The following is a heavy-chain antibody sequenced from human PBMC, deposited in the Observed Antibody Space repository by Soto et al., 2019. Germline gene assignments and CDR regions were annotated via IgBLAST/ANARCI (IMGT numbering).Heavy chain of an antibody. V-gene: IGHV4-39*01. CDR3: ARPLSPYYYDSSGYSY. CDR1: GGSISSSSYY. CDR2: IYYSGST. D-gene: IGHD3-22*01. J-gene: IGHJ4*02. Sequence: KPSETLSLTCTVSGGSISSSSYYWGWIRQPPGKGLEWIGSIYYSGSTYYNPSLKSRVTISVDTSKNQFSLKLSSVTAADTAVYYCARPLSPYYYDSSGYSYWGQGTLVTVSS.